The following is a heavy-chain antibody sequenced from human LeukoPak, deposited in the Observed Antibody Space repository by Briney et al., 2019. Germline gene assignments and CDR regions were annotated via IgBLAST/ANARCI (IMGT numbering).Heavy chain of an antibody. CDR2: IYYSSST. CDR1: GGSISSTY. J-gene: IGHJ4*02. Sequence: SDTLSLTRTLSGGSISSTYWGWIRQPPGKGLEWLAYIYYSSSTNYYPSLKSRVTISVDASKNHFSLKLSSVPAADAAVYYCARVGGGYSYGPFDYWGQGTLVTVSS. CDR3: ARVGGGYSYGPFDY. V-gene: IGHV4-59*07. D-gene: IGHD5-18*01.